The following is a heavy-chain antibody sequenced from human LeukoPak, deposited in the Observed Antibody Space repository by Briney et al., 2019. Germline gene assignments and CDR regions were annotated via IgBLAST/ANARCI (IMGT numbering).Heavy chain of an antibody. CDR1: GGTFSSYA. V-gene: IGHV1-69*05. J-gene: IGHJ4*02. CDR2: IIPIFGTA. Sequence: SVKVSCKASGGTFSSYAISWVRQAPGQGLEWMGRIIPIFGTANYAQKFQGRVTITTDESTSTAYMELSSLRSEDTAVYYCASGKGYYDSSGYYDGAYWGQETLVTVSS. D-gene: IGHD3-22*01. CDR3: ASGKGYYDSSGYYDGAY.